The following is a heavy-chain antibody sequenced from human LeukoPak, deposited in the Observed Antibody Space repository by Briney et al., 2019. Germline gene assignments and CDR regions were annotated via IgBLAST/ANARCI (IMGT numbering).Heavy chain of an antibody. V-gene: IGHV1-2*02. Sequence: ASVKVSCKASGYTFTGYYMHWVRQAPGQGLEWMGWINPNSGGTNYAQKFRGRVTMTRDTSISTAYMELSRLRSDDTAVYYCARDRIAVAGYYYYYGMDVWGQGTTVTVSS. CDR1: GYTFTGYY. CDR3: ARDRIAVAGYYYYYGMDV. J-gene: IGHJ6*02. CDR2: INPNSGGT. D-gene: IGHD6-19*01.